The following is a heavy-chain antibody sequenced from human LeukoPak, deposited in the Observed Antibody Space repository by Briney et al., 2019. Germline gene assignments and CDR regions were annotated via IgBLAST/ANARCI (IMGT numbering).Heavy chain of an antibody. CDR3: AREDYYDSSGPFY. D-gene: IGHD3-22*01. CDR2: IKQDGSEK. Sequence: PGGSLRLSCAASGFTFSSYWMSWVRQAPGKGLEGVANIKQDGSEKYYVDSVKGRFTISRDNAKNSLYLQMNSLRAEDTAVYYCAREDYYDSSGPFYWGQGTLVTVSS. J-gene: IGHJ4*02. CDR1: GFTFSSYW. V-gene: IGHV3-7*01.